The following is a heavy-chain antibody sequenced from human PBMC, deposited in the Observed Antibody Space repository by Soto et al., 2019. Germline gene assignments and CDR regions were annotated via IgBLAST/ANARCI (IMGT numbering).Heavy chain of an antibody. CDR2: ISSRSDI. Sequence: GESLKISCVGSGFTFSTYSINWVRQAPGKGLEWVSSISSRSDIYYADSVKGRFTISRDNAKNSVSLQMDSLRAEDTAVYYCAREYTAWPLAYGLDVWGQGTTVTVSS. J-gene: IGHJ6*02. D-gene: IGHD2-2*02. CDR3: AREYTAWPLAYGLDV. V-gene: IGHV3-21*01. CDR1: GFTFSTYS.